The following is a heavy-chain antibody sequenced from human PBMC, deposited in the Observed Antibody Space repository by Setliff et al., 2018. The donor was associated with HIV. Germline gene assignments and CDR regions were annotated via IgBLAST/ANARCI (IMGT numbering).Heavy chain of an antibody. Sequence: GESLKISCKASGYTFTSNWIGWVRQVPGKGLEWMGIIDPRDSDTRYSPSFQGQVTISADKSISTAYLQWSSLKASDTAMYYCARHGLGYCSGGSCYSVATEYFQHWGQGTLVTVSS. CDR3: ARHGLGYCSGGSCYSVATEYFQH. V-gene: IGHV5-51*01. J-gene: IGHJ1*01. CDR1: GYTFTSNW. D-gene: IGHD2-15*01. CDR2: IDPRDSDT.